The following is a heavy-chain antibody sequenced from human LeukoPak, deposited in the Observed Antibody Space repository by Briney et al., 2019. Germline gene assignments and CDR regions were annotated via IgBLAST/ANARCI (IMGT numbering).Heavy chain of an antibody. Sequence: GGSLRLSCAASGSTFSSYAMSWVRQAPGKGLEWVSAISGSGGSTYYADSVKGRFTISRDNSKNTLYLQMNSLRAEDTAVYYCARVRNYDSSGYYYVGYFDYWGQGTLVTVSS. J-gene: IGHJ4*02. CDR2: ISGSGGST. CDR1: GSTFSSYA. V-gene: IGHV3-23*01. CDR3: ARVRNYDSSGYYYVGYFDY. D-gene: IGHD3-22*01.